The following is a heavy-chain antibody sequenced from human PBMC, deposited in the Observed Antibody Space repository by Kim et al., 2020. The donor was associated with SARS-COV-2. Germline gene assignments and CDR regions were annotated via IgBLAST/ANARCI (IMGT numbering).Heavy chain of an antibody. J-gene: IGHJ4*02. CDR1: GGSISSCGYY. D-gene: IGHD4-17*01. Sequence: SETLSLTCTVSGGSISSCGYYWIWIRQRPGKGLEWIVYIYYSGSTYYNPSLKSRVTISVDTSKNQFSLKLSSVTAADTAVYYCARVGPYGDYGFDYWGQGTLVTVSS. V-gene: IGHV4-31*03. CDR3: ARVGPYGDYGFDY. CDR2: IYYSGST.